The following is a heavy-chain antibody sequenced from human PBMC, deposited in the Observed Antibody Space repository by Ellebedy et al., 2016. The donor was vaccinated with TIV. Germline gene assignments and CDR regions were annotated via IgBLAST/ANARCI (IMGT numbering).Heavy chain of an antibody. CDR3: ARGDNYFYDSSGYYYSY. CDR1: GYTFTSYF. Sequence: ASVKVSCKASGYTFTSYFLYWVRQTPGQGLEWMGMINPTSGNSNFAQKFQDRVTVTRDTSTSTVYMELSSLRSEDTAGYYCARGDNYFYDSSGYYYSYWGQGTLVTVSS. CDR2: INPTSGNS. J-gene: IGHJ4*02. D-gene: IGHD3-22*01. V-gene: IGHV1-46*01.